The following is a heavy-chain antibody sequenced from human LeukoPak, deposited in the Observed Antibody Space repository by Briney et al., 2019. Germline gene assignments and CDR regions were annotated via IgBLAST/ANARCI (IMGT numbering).Heavy chain of an antibody. CDR2: IIPIFGTA. CDR3: ARDERVVVAATPRWYAFDI. CDR1: GGTFSSYA. V-gene: IGHV1-69*01. D-gene: IGHD2-15*01. Sequence: GSSVKVSCKASGGTFSSYAISWVRQAPGQGLEWMGGIIPIFGTANYAQKFQGRVTITADESTSTAYIELSSLRSEDTAVYYCARDERVVVAATPRWYAFDIWGQGTMVTVSS. J-gene: IGHJ3*02.